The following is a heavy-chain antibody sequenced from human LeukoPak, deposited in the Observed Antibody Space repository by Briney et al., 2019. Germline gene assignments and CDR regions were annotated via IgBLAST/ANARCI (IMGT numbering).Heavy chain of an antibody. CDR1: GSTFSSYE. V-gene: IGHV3-48*03. CDR2: ISSSGSTI. D-gene: IGHD1-26*01. J-gene: IGHJ4*02. Sequence: GGSLRLSCAASGSTFSSYEMNWVRQAPGKGLEWVSYISSSGSTIYYADSVKGRFTISRDNAKNSLYLQMNSLRAEDTAVYYCARAEVGANHFDYWGQGTLVTVSS. CDR3: ARAEVGANHFDY.